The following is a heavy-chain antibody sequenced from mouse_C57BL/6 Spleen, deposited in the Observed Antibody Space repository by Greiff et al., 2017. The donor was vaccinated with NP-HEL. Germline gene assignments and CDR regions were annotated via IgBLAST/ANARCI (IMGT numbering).Heavy chain of an antibody. CDR1: GFTFSDYG. Sequence: EVKLVESGGGLVKPGGSLKLSCAASGFTFSDYGMHWVRQAPEKGLEWVAYISSGSSTIYYADTVKGRFTISRDNAKNTLFLQMTSLRSEATAMYYCASDDGYYEDYAMDYWGQGTSVTVSS. V-gene: IGHV5-17*01. CDR3: ASDDGYYEDYAMDY. J-gene: IGHJ4*01. CDR2: ISSGSSTI. D-gene: IGHD2-3*01.